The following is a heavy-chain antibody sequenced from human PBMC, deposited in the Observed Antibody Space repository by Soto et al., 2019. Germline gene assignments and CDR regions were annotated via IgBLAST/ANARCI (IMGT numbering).Heavy chain of an antibody. CDR1: GGSITSSSYY. J-gene: IGHJ5*02. CDR2: IYYSGST. CDR3: PTQEVGGSYVYTFDP. Sequence: SETLSLTCTVSGGSITSSSYYWGWIRQPPGKGLEWIGSIYYSGSTYYNPSLKSRVTISVDTSKNQFSLKLSSVTAADTAVYYFPTQEVGGSYVYTFDPWGQGTLVTVSS. D-gene: IGHD1-26*01. V-gene: IGHV4-39*01.